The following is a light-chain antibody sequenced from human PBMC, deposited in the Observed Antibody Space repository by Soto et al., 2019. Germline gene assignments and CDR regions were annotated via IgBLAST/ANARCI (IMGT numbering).Light chain of an antibody. J-gene: IGKJ1*01. CDR2: GAS. Sequence: DIVMTQSPATLSVSPVERTTLYCRASQSVSSNLACYQQKPGQAPRLLIYGASSRATGIPDRFSDSGSGTEFTLAIRRLEPEDFAVYYRQQYGSSSWTFGKGTKV. CDR3: QQYGSSSWT. V-gene: IGKV3-20*01. CDR1: QSVSSN.